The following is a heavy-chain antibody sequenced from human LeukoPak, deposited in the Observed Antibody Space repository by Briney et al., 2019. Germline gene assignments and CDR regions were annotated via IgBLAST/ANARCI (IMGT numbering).Heavy chain of an antibody. D-gene: IGHD1-1*01. CDR2: IDPNSGGT. CDR1: GYTFTGYY. J-gene: IGHJ6*02. V-gene: IGHV1-2*02. CDR3: ARSRTPFYYYGMHV. Sequence: ASVKVSCKASGYTFTGYYMHWVRQAPGQGLEWMGWIDPNSGGTHHAPNFRGRATMTRDTSSSTVYMDLSRLRSADTAIYYCARSRTPFYYYGMHVWGLGTSVTVSS.